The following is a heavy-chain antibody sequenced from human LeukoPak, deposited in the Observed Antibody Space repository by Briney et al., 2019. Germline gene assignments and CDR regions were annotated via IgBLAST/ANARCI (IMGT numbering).Heavy chain of an antibody. V-gene: IGHV4-39*01. CDR1: GGSISSSSYY. Sequence: MASETLSLTCTVSGGSISSSSYYWGWIRQPPGKGLEWIGSIYYSGSTYYNPSLKSRVTISVDTSKNQFSLKLSSVTAADTAVYYCARSTTNYNWSKVGAFDVWGQGTMVTVSS. CDR3: ARSTTNYNWSKVGAFDV. CDR2: IYYSGST. D-gene: IGHD1-1*01. J-gene: IGHJ3*01.